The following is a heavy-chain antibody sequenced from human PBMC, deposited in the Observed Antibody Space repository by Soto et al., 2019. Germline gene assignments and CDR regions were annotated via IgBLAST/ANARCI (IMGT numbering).Heavy chain of an antibody. CDR1: GFTFSSYS. Sequence: GGSLRLSCAASGFTFSSYSMNWVRQAPGKGLEWVSSISSGSSYIYYADSVKGRFTISRDNAKNSLYLQMNSLRAEDTAVYYCARDYGGNYEYDYWGQGTLVTVSS. J-gene: IGHJ4*02. CDR3: ARDYGGNYEYDY. V-gene: IGHV3-21*01. D-gene: IGHD4-17*01. CDR2: ISSGSSYI.